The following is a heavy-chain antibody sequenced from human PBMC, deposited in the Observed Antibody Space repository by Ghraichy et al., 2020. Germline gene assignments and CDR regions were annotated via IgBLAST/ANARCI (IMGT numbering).Heavy chain of an antibody. Sequence: SETLSPTCAVSGGSISSGGYSWSWIRQPPGKGLEWIGYIYHSGSTYYNPSLKSRVTISVDRSKNQFSLKLSSVTAADTAVYYCARVGYSNYDWSPGYMDVWGKGTTVTVSS. CDR3: ARVGYSNYDWSPGYMDV. D-gene: IGHD4-11*01. CDR2: IYHSGST. CDR1: GGSISSGGYS. V-gene: IGHV4-30-2*01. J-gene: IGHJ6*03.